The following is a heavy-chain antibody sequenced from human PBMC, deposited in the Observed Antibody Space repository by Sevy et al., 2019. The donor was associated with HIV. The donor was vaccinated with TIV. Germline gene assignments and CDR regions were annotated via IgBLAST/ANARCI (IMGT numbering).Heavy chain of an antibody. Sequence: ASVKVSCKASGYTFTSYYMHWVRQAPGQGLEWMGIINPSGGSTSYAQKFQGRVTMTRDTSTSTVYMELSSLRSEDTAVYYCAREGISATKNNWFDPWGQGTLVTVSS. V-gene: IGHV1-46*03. CDR1: GYTFTSYY. CDR3: AREGISATKNNWFDP. J-gene: IGHJ5*02. CDR2: INPSGGST. D-gene: IGHD6-25*01.